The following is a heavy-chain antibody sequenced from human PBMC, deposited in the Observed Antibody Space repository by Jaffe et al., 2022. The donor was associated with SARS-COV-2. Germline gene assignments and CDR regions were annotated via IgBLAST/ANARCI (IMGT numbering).Heavy chain of an antibody. V-gene: IGHV3-33*01. D-gene: IGHD1-7*01. CDR2: IWYDGSNK. CDR1: GFTFSSYG. J-gene: IGHJ4*02. CDR3: ARGTTGTGEYYFDY. Sequence: QVQLVESGGGVVQPGRSLRLSCAASGFTFSSYGMHWVRQAPGKGLEWVAVIWYDGSNKYYADSVKGRFTISRDNSKNTLYLQMNSLRAEDTAVYYCARGTTGTGEYYFDYWGQGTLVTVSS.